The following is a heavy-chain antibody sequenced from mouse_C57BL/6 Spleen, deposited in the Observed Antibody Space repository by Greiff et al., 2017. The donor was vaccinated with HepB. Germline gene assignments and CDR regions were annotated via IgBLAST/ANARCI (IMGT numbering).Heavy chain of an antibody. D-gene: IGHD1-1*01. CDR2: ISDGGSYT. V-gene: IGHV5-4*01. CDR1: GFTFSSYA. J-gene: IGHJ1*03. Sequence: DVMLVESGGGLVKPGGSLKLSCAASGFTFSSYAMSWVRQTPEKRLEWVATISDGGSYTYYPDNVKGRFTISRDNAKNNLYLQMSHLKSEDTAMYYCARDQGYGSSERYFDVWGTGTTVTVSS. CDR3: ARDQGYGSSERYFDV.